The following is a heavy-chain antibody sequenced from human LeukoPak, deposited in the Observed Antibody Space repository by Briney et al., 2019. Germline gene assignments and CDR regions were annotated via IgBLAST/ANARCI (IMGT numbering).Heavy chain of an antibody. J-gene: IGHJ5*02. CDR1: GGTFSSYA. CDR3: ASESSSSGGHNWFDP. CDR2: IIPIFGTA. D-gene: IGHD6-13*01. V-gene: IGHV1-69*06. Sequence: GASVKVSCKASGGTFSSYAISWVRQAPGQGLEWMGGIIPIFGTANYAQKFQGRVTITADKSTSTAYMELSSLRSEDTAVYYCASESSSSGGHNWFDPWGQGTLVTVSS.